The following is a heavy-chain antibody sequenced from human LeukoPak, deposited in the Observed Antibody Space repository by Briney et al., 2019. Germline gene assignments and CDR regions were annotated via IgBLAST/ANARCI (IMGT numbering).Heavy chain of an antibody. CDR3: ARLNEQSGSGWFDP. CDR2: IIPIPGIA. Sequence: SVKVSCKASGGTFSSYAISWVRQAPGQGLEWMGRIIPIPGIANYAQKFQGRVTITADKSTSTAYMELSSLRSEDTAVYYCARLNEQSGSGWFDPWGQGTLVTVSS. D-gene: IGHD6-19*01. J-gene: IGHJ5*02. V-gene: IGHV1-69*04. CDR1: GGTFSSYA.